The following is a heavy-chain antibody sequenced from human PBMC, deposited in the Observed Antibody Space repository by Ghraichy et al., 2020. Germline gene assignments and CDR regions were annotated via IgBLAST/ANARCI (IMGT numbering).Heavy chain of an antibody. CDR3: ARGDAYGFLISDY. CDR2: IYDSGSA. J-gene: IGHJ4*02. D-gene: IGHD3-10*01. V-gene: IGHV4-61*08. CDR1: GGSVSSGGYY. Sequence: SQTLSLTCAVSGGSVSSGGYYWSWIRQPPRKGLEWIVDIYDSGSANYTPSLKSRVTISVDSSKNQFSLNLSSVTAADTAVYYCARGDAYGFLISDYWGQGTLLPVSS.